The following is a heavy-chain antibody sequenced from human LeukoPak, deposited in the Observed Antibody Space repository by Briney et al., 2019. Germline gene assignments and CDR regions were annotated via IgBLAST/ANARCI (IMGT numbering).Heavy chain of an antibody. V-gene: IGHV4-59*01. CDR1: GGSISSYY. CDR3: ARVHYYGSGSPQMSPDMDV. CDR2: IYYSGST. J-gene: IGHJ6*02. Sequence: SETLSLTCTVSGGSISSYYWSWIRQPPGKGLEWIGYIYYSGSTNYNPSLKSRVTISVDTSKNQFSLKLSSVTAADTAVYYCARVHYYGSGSPQMSPDMDVWGQGTTVTVSS. D-gene: IGHD3-10*01.